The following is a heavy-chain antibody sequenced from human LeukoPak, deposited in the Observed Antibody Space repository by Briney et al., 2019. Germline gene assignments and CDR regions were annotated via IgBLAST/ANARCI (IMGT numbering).Heavy chain of an antibody. J-gene: IGHJ4*02. D-gene: IGHD6-19*01. CDR1: GFTFSSYS. CDR2: ISRGGDYT. V-gene: IGHV3-21*01. Sequence: GGSLRLSCAASGFTFSSYSMNWVRQAPGKGLEWVSSISRGGDYTYSEDSVKGRFTISRDNAKDSLYLQLNSPRAEDTAVYYCARDLMAVAGTGFDYWGQGALVTVSS. CDR3: ARDLMAVAGTGFDY.